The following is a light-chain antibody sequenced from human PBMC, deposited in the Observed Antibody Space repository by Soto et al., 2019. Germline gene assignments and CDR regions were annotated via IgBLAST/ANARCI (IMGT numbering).Light chain of an antibody. J-gene: IGKJ1*01. V-gene: IGKV3-15*01. CDR3: QQYNDWPRRM. CDR1: QSVNSR. Sequence: ETVMTQSPATLSVSPGDRATLSCRASQSVNSRIAWYQQKPGQAPRLLIYGASTRATGIPARFSGSGSGTEFTLTIASLQSEDFAVYYCQQYNDWPRRMFGQGTKVEIE. CDR2: GAS.